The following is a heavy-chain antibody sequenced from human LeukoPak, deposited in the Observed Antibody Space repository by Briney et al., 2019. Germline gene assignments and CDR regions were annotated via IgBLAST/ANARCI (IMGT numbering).Heavy chain of an antibody. J-gene: IGHJ4*02. D-gene: IGHD1-26*01. CDR1: GFTFSDYY. Sequence: GGSLRLSCAASGFTFSDYYMSWIRQAPGKGLEWVSYISSSGSTRYYADSVKGRFTISRDNAKNSMYLQMDSLRAEDTAVYYCARDRIKSGSYYFDYWGQGTLVTVSS. CDR2: ISSSGSTR. V-gene: IGHV3-11*04. CDR3: ARDRIKSGSYYFDY.